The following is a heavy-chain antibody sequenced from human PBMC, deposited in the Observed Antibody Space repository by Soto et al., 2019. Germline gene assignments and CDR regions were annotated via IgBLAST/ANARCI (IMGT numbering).Heavy chain of an antibody. J-gene: IGHJ4*02. Sequence: GGSLRLSCAGPTFTFSDFGFHWVRQAPGKGLEWVAMISYDGSDQYYGDSVQGRFTIYRDDSKNTVYLQMNSLRAEDTAMYYCAKSTYCNGGSCFPQYWGPGTLVTVSS. V-gene: IGHV3-30*18. CDR3: AKSTYCNGGSCFPQY. CDR1: TFTFSDFG. CDR2: ISYDGSDQ. D-gene: IGHD2-15*01.